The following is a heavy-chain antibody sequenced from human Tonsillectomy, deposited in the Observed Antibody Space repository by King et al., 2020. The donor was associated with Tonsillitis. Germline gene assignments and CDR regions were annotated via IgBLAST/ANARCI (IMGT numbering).Heavy chain of an antibody. CDR2: IYYSGST. Sequence: QLQESGPGLVKPSETLSLTCTVSGGSISSSSYYWGWIRQPPGKGLEWIGSIYYSGSTYYNPSLKSLVTRSVDTSKNQFSLKLSSVTAADTAVYYLARHRYCSSTSCYGNAFDIWGQGTMVTVSS. J-gene: IGHJ3*02. V-gene: IGHV4-39*01. CDR1: GGSISSSSYY. D-gene: IGHD2-2*01. CDR3: ARHRYCSSTSCYGNAFDI.